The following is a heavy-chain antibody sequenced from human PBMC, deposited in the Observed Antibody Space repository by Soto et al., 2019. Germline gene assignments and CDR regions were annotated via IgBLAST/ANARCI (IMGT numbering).Heavy chain of an antibody. CDR1: GFTFSIYN. CDR3: ATGQDFGDYHD. D-gene: IGHD4-17*01. J-gene: IGHJ4*02. CDR2: IDRFSSSI. V-gene: IGHV3-21*01. Sequence: EVQLVESGGGRVQPGGSLRLSCAASGFTFSIYNMDWVRQSPGKGLEWISSIDRFSSSISYAASVRGRFTVSRDNARNSLYLQMHSLRVEDTAVDYCATGQDFGDYHDWGQGTLVSVSS.